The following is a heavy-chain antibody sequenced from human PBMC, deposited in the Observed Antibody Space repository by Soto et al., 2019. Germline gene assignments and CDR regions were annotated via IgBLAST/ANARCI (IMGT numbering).Heavy chain of an antibody. V-gene: IGHV3-23*01. CDR1: GFTFSSYA. J-gene: IGHJ5*02. CDR3: AKGYIAGPPGWFDP. D-gene: IGHD6-13*01. CDR2: ISNNGGST. Sequence: EVQLLESGGGLVQPGESLRLSCAASGFTFSSYALTWVRQAPGKGLEWVSAISNNGGSTYYADSVKGRFTVSRDNSKNTPYLQMTSLSAEVTAVYYCAKGYIAGPPGWFDPWGKGTLVTVSS.